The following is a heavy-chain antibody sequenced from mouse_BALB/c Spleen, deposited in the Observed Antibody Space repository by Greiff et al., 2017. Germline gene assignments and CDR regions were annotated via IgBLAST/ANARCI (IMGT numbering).Heavy chain of an antibody. CDR3: AKSYGSRGILYAMDY. D-gene: IGHD1-1*01. CDR2: IWSGGST. Sequence: VHLVESGPGLVQPSQSLSITCTVSGFSLTSYGVHWVRQSPGKGLEWLGVIWSGGSTDYNAAFISRLSISKDNSKSQVFFKMNSLQANDTAIYYCAKSYGSRGILYAMDYWGQGTSVTVSS. J-gene: IGHJ4*01. CDR1: GFSLTSYG. V-gene: IGHV2-2*02.